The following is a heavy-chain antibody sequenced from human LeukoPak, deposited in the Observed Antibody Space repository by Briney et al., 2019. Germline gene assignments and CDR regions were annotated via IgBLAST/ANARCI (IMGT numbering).Heavy chain of an antibody. D-gene: IGHD1-26*01. Sequence: SETLSLTCAVYGGSFSGYYWSWIRQPPGKGLEWIGEINHSGSTNYNPSLKSRVTISVDTSKNQFSLQLSSVTAADTAVYYCASNLVGASDYYFDYWGQGTLVTVSS. CDR3: ASNLVGASDYYFDY. J-gene: IGHJ4*02. V-gene: IGHV4-34*01. CDR1: GGSFSGYY. CDR2: INHSGST.